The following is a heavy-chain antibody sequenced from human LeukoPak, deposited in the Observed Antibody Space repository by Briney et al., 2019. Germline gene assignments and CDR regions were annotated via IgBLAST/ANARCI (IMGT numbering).Heavy chain of an antibody. CDR1: GGSISSSSYY. D-gene: IGHD6-19*01. CDR3: ARAGGSVGWYGTIDS. CDR2: IYTSGST. Sequence: SETLSLTCTVSGGSISSSSYYWSWIRQPPGKGLEWIGHIYTSGSTRYNPSLQSRVTISVDTSNHEFSLKLTSVTAADTAVYYCARAGGSVGWYGTIDSWGQGTPVTVSS. J-gene: IGHJ4*02. V-gene: IGHV4-61*09.